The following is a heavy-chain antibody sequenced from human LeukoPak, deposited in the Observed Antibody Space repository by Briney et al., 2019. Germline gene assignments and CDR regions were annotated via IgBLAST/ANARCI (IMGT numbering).Heavy chain of an antibody. V-gene: IGHV4-34*01. D-gene: IGHD3-10*01. J-gene: IGHJ4*02. CDR1: GGSISSYY. Sequence: KPSETLSLTCTVSGGSISSYYWSWIRQPPGKGLEWIGEINHSGSTNYSPSLKSRVTISVDTSKNQFSLKLSSVTAADTAVYYCARGFGEFLNDYWGQGTLVTVSS. CDR2: INHSGST. CDR3: ARGFGEFLNDY.